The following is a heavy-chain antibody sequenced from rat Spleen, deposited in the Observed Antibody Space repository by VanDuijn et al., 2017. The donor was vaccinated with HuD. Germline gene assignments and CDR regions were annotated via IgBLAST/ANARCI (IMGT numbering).Heavy chain of an antibody. D-gene: IGHD1-4*01. CDR3: IRESLPGYNSHWFVY. J-gene: IGHJ3*01. CDR1: GFSLTNYG. CDR2: IWSGGST. Sequence: QVQLKESGPGLVQPSQTLSLTCTVSGFSLTNYGINWVRQPPGKGLEWIGAIWSGGSTDYNSALKSRLSISGDTSKSPVFLKMNSLQTEDTAIYFCIRESLPGYNSHWFVYWGQGTLVTVSS. V-gene: IGHV2-15*01.